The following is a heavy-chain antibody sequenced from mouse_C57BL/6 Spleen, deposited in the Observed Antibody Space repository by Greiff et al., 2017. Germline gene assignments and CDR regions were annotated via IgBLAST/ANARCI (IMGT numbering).Heavy chain of an antibody. CDR1: GYTFTSYW. Sequence: VQLQQPGAELVMPGASVKLSCKASGYTFTSYWMHWVKQRPGPGLEWIGEIDPSDSYTNYNQKFKGKSTLTVDKSSSTAYMQLSSLTSEDSAVYYCARLGYDYTGDFDVWGTGTTVTVSS. CDR3: ARLGYDYTGDFDV. CDR2: IDPSDSYT. J-gene: IGHJ1*03. V-gene: IGHV1-69*01. D-gene: IGHD2-4*01.